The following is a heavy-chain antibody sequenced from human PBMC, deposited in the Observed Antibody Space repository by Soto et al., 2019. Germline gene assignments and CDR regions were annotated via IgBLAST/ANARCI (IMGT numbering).Heavy chain of an antibody. CDR2: FDPEDGEI. CDR3: ATGGPAGDFDN. Sequence: QVHLVRSGAEVKKPGASVKVSCKVSGYSLSELSIHWVRQAPGKGLEWMGGFDPEDGEIVYAQKFQGRVTMTEDTSTDTANMDLSSLRSEDTAVYYCATGGPAGDFDNWGQGTLVTVSS. CDR1: GYSLSELS. V-gene: IGHV1-24*01. J-gene: IGHJ4*02. D-gene: IGHD3-10*01.